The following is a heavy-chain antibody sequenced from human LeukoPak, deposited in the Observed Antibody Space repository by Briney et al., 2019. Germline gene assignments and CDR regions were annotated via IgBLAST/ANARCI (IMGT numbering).Heavy chain of an antibody. D-gene: IGHD2-2*03. V-gene: IGHV3-15*01. CDR1: GFTFSNAW. J-gene: IGHJ4*02. CDR3: TTDMDIVVVPAATLDDY. Sequence: GGSLRLSCAASGFTFSNAWMSWVRQAPGKGLEWVGRIKSKTDGGTTDYAAPVKCRFTISRDDSKNTLYLQMNSLKTEDTAVYYCTTDMDIVVVPAATLDDYWGQGTLVTVSS. CDR2: IKSKTDGGTT.